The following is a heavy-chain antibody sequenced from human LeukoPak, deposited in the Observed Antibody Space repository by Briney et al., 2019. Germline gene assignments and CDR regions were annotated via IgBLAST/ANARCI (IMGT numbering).Heavy chain of an antibody. CDR3: ARNPYYYYGMDV. J-gene: IGHJ6*02. CDR1: GGTFSSYA. V-gene: IGHV1-69*04. Sequence: SVKVSCKASGGTFSSYAISWVRQAPGQGLEWMGRIIPILGIANYAQKFQGRVTITADKSTSTAYMELSSLRSEDTAVYYCARNPYYYYGMDVWGQGTTVTASS. CDR2: IIPILGIA.